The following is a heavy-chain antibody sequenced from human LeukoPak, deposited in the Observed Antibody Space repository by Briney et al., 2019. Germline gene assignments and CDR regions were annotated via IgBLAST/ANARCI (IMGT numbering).Heavy chain of an antibody. CDR2: IKQDGSEK. D-gene: IGHD3-16*01. J-gene: IGHJ5*02. CDR3: ARATYNWFDP. Sequence: PGGSLRLSCAASGFTFSSYWMNWVRQAPGKGLEWVANIKQDGSEKNYVDFVKGRFTISRDNAKNSLDLQMNSLRAEDTAMYYCARATYNWFDPWGQGTLVTVSS. V-gene: IGHV3-7*01. CDR1: GFTFSSYW.